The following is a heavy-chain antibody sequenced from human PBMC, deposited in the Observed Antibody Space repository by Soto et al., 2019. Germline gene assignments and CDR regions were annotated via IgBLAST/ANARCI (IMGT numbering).Heavy chain of an antibody. D-gene: IGHD1-26*01. CDR3: ARVRIVGAREIDF. J-gene: IGHJ4*02. CDR1: GYTFNRHG. V-gene: IGHV1-18*04. Sequence: QVHLVQSGGEVKKPGASVKVSCKASGYTFNRHGITWVRQAPGQGLEWMGWIRGYNGDINYEQKFQGSVTLSSDTLTSTVYLELKSLRFDDTAVYYCARVRIVGAREIDFWGQGTRVTVSS. CDR2: IRGYNGDI.